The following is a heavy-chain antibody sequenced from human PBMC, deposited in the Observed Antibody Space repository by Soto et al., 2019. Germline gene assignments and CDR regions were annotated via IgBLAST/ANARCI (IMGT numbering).Heavy chain of an antibody. D-gene: IGHD1-7*01. CDR3: ATPGGNWNYISNWFDP. J-gene: IGHJ5*02. CDR1: GYTLTELP. V-gene: IGHV1-24*01. Sequence: ASVKVSCKVSGYTLTELPMHWVRQAPGKGLEWMGGFDPEDGETIYAQKFQGRVTMTEDTSTDTAYMELSSLRSEDTAVYYCATPGGNWNYISNWFDPWGQGTLVTVSS. CDR2: FDPEDGET.